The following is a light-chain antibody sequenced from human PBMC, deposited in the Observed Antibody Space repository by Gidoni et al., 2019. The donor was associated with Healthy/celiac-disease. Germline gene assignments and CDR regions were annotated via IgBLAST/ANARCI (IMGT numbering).Light chain of an antibody. V-gene: IGKV3-15*01. CDR1: QSVSSN. Sequence: EIVMKQSPATLSGSPGERDTLSCRASQSVSSNLAWYQQKPGQATRLLIYGASTRATGIPARFSGSGSGTEFTLTISSLQSEDFAVYYCQQYNNWPLFTFGPGTKVDIK. CDR3: QQYNNWPLFT. CDR2: GAS. J-gene: IGKJ3*01.